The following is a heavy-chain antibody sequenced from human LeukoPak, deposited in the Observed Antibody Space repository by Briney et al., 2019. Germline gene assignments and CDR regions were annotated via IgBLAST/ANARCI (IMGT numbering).Heavy chain of an antibody. J-gene: IGHJ4*02. D-gene: IGHD5-24*01. Sequence: SETLSLTCAVSGASISSTYWSTWVRQPPGKGLEWIGEIHDSGSTNYNPSLKSRVTISVDKSKKQFSLNLTSVTAADTAVYYCGTRATDGPLWGQGTLVTVSS. CDR1: GASISSTYW. CDR3: GTRATDGPL. V-gene: IGHV4-4*02. CDR2: IHDSGST.